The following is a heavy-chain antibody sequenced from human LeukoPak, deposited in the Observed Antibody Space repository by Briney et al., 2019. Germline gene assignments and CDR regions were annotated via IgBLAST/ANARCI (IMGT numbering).Heavy chain of an antibody. V-gene: IGHV4-4*02. J-gene: IGHJ6*03. CDR1: GGSISISNW. CDR3: AREPVVPAAIYYYYYMDV. D-gene: IGHD2-2*01. CDR2: IYHSGST. Sequence: PSGTLSLTCTVSGGSISISNWWSWVRQPPGKGLEWIGEIYHSGSTHYNPSLKSRVTISVDKSKNQFSLKLNSVTAAGTAVYYCAREPVVPAAIYYYYYMDVWGKGTTVTISS.